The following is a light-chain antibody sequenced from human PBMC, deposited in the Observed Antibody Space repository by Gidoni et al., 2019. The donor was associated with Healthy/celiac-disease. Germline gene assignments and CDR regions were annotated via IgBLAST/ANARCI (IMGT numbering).Light chain of an antibody. CDR1: QSISSW. J-gene: IGKJ2*01. CDR2: DAS. CDR3: QQYNSYSPYT. V-gene: IGKV1-5*01. Sequence: DIQMTQSHSTLSASVGDRVTITCRASQSISSWLAWYQQKPGKAPKLLIYDASSLESGVPSRFSGSGSGTEFTLTISSLQPDDFATYYFQQYNSYSPYTFGQGTKLEIK.